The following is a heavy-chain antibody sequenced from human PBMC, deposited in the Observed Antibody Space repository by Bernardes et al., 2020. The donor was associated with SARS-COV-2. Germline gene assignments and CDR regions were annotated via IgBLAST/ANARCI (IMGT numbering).Heavy chain of an antibody. Sequence: SETLSLTCTVSGAAMKGYCWTWLRQSPGKGLEWIGYIPEGVSYKSGTTDYNSPLKSRVTISVDTSKNQFSLELRSVTAADTGVDYCARRGREVVAPPEDWFDAWGQGTLVTVSS. D-gene: IGHD2-2*01. V-gene: IGHV4-4*09. J-gene: IGHJ5*02. CDR1: GAAMKGYC. CDR2: IPEGVSYKSGTT. CDR3: ARRGREVVAPPEDWFDA.